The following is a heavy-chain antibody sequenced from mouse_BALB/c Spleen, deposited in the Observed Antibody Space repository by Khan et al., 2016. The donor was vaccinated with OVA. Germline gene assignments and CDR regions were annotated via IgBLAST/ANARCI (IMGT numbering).Heavy chain of an antibody. CDR2: IWSGGTT. CDR1: GFSLTSYG. V-gene: IGHV2-2*02. D-gene: IGHD2-13*01. CDR3: ARNGDYVHWYFDV. J-gene: IGHJ1*01. Sequence: QVQLKQSGPGLVQPSQSLSITCTVSGFSLTSYGVHWVRQSPGKGLEWLGVIWSGGTTDYNAAFISRLSISKDNSKSQVFFNMNSLQANDTAIYYCARNGDYVHWYFDVWGAGTTVTVSS.